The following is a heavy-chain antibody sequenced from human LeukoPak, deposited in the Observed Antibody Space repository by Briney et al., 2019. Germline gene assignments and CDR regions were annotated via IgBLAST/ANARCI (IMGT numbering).Heavy chain of an antibody. CDR2: IYYSGIT. CDR1: SGSISNINYY. J-gene: IGHJ4*02. V-gene: IGHV4-39*01. Sequence: SETLSLTCTVSSGSISNINYYWAWIRQPPGKGLEWIGSIYYSGITYYNPSLKSRVTISVDTSKNQFSLKLSSVTAADTAVYFCARASWRQLWLLDYWGQGTLVTVSS. D-gene: IGHD5-18*01. CDR3: ARASWRQLWLLDY.